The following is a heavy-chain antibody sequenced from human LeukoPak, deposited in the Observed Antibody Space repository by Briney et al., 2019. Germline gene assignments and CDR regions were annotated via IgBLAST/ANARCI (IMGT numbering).Heavy chain of an antibody. J-gene: IGHJ3*02. D-gene: IGHD1-26*01. CDR1: GFTLGDYA. CDR2: MRSKAYGGTT. Sequence: GGSLRLSCRTPGFTLGDYAMTWFRWAPGRGVERVGFMRSKAYGGTTEYAASVKGRFTISRDDSKSIAYLQMNSLKTEDTAVYYCTRAWRELLGGAFGIWGQGTMVTVSS. V-gene: IGHV3-49*03. CDR3: TRAWRELLGGAFGI.